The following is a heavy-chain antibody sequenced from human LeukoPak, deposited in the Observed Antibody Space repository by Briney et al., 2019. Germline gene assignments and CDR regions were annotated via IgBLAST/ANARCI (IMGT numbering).Heavy chain of an antibody. J-gene: IGHJ4*02. CDR3: ARDGPEAFDY. CDR1: GFTFSSYS. V-gene: IGHV3-48*01. CDR2: ISGSSSTI. Sequence: PGGSLRLSCAASGFTFSSYSMNWVRQAPGKGLEWVSYISGSSSTIYYADSVKGRFTISRDNAKNSLYLQMNSLRAEDTAVYYCARDGPEAFDYWGQGTLVTVSS.